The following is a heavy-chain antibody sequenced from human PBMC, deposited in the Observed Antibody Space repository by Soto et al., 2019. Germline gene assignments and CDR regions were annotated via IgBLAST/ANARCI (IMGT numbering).Heavy chain of an antibody. CDR3: ARGSLWSEFDY. CDR2: IYYSGST. Sequence: PSETLSLTCTVSGGSISSGGYYWSWIRQHPGKGLEWIGYIYYSGSTYYNPSLKSRVTISVDTSKNQFSLKLSSVTAADTAVYYCARGSLWSEFDYWGQGTLVTVSS. V-gene: IGHV4-31*03. CDR1: GGSISSGGYY. J-gene: IGHJ4*02. D-gene: IGHD3-16*01.